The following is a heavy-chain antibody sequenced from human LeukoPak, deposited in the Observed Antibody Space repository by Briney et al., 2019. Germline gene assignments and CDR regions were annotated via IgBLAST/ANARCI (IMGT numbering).Heavy chain of an antibody. CDR1: GGSFSGYY. V-gene: IGHV4-34*01. D-gene: IGHD3-3*01. Sequence: SETLSLTCAVYGGSFSGYYWSWIRQPPGKGLEWIGEINHSGSTNYNPSLKSRVTISVDTSKNQFSLKLSSVTAADTAVYYCAREEPITIFGVVIISLDYWGQGTLVTVSS. J-gene: IGHJ4*02. CDR3: AREEPITIFGVVIISLDY. CDR2: INHSGST.